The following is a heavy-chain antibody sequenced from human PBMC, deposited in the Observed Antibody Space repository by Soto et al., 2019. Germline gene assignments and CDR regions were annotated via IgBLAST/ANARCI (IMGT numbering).Heavy chain of an antibody. D-gene: IGHD3-16*01. CDR2: VYPGDRST. J-gene: IGHJ4*02. Sequence: QVQLVQSGAELRKPGASVTVSCKASGYSLTSHYIHWVRQAPGQGLEWMGVVYPGDRSTRAAQKXXGXFTLTADTSTSTVYMRLSSLRSEDTAVYYCARSYVTSRPLDYWGQGTLVTVSS. CDR1: GYSLTSHY. V-gene: IGHV1-46*01. CDR3: ARSYVTSRPLDY.